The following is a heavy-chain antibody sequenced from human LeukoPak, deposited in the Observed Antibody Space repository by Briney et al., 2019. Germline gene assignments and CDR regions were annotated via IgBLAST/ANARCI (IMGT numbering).Heavy chain of an antibody. V-gene: IGHV1-2*06. CDR2: INPSSGGT. Sequence: ASVKVSCKASGYTFTSYYMHWVRQAPGQGLEWMGRINPSSGGTDYAQRFQGRVTMTRDTSINTAYMELSRLRSDDTAVFYCARALRDSSGYYYVDYWGQGTLVTVSS. D-gene: IGHD3-22*01. CDR3: ARALRDSSGYYYVDY. J-gene: IGHJ4*02. CDR1: GYTFTSYY.